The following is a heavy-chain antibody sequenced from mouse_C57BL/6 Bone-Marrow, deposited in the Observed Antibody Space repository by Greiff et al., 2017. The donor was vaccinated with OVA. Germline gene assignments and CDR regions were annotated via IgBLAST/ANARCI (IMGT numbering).Heavy chain of an antibody. CDR1: GYTFTSYT. V-gene: IGHV1-4*01. CDR3: AIIPSSTYAMDY. J-gene: IGHJ4*01. CDR2: INPSSGYT. Sequence: QVQLQQSGAELARPGASVKMSCKASGYTFTSYTMHLVKQRPGQGLEWIGYINPSSGYTKYNQKFKDKATLTADKSSSTAYMQLSSLTSEDSAVYYCAIIPSSTYAMDYWGQGTSVTVSS. D-gene: IGHD5-1-1*01.